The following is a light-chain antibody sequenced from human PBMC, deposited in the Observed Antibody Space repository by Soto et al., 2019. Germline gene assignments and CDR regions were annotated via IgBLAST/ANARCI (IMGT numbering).Light chain of an antibody. Sequence: EIVLTQSPGTLSLSRGEGATLSCRASQSVSRNYVAWYQQTPGQAPRLLIYTASRRATGIPDRFSGSGSGTDFTLTISSLEPEDFAVYYCQQRSNWITFGQGTRLEI. J-gene: IGKJ5*01. CDR2: TAS. CDR3: QQRSNWIT. V-gene: IGKV3D-20*02. CDR1: QSVSRNY.